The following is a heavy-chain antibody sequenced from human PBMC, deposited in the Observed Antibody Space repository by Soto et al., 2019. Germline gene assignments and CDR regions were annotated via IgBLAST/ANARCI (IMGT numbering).Heavy chain of an antibody. V-gene: IGHV3-33*01. CDR1: GFTFSSYG. Sequence: GGSLRLSCAASGFTFSSYGMHWVRQAPGKGLEWVAVIWYDGSNKYYADSVKGRFTISRENSKNTLYLQMNSLRAEDTAVYYCARDGYSGYDLDYWGQGTLVTVSS. J-gene: IGHJ4*02. D-gene: IGHD5-12*01. CDR3: ARDGYSGYDLDY. CDR2: IWYDGSNK.